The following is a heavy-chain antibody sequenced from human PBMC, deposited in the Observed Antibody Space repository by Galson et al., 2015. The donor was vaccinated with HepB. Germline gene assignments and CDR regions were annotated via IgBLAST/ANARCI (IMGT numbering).Heavy chain of an antibody. V-gene: IGHV3-33*01. CDR2: IWYDGSNK. CDR3: ARDKLLRYGYGMDV. J-gene: IGHJ6*02. CDR1: GFTFSSYG. Sequence: SLRLSCAASGFTFSSYGMHWVRQAPGKGLEWVAVIWYDGSNKYYADSVKGRFTISRDNSKNTLYLQMNSLRAEDTAVYYCARDKLLRYGYGMDVWGQGTTVTVSS. D-gene: IGHD3-9*01.